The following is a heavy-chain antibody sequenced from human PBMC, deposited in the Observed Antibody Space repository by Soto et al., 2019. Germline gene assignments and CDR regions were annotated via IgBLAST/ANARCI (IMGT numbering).Heavy chain of an antibody. CDR1: GNTVPNYA. V-gene: IGHV1-3*01. CDR3: ARGDYYDIHDY. D-gene: IGHD3-22*01. Sequence: ASVKVSCKASGNTVPNYAIHWVRQAPGQRLEWMGWINAGNGNTKYSQKFQGRVTITRDTSASTAYMELSSLRSEDTAVYHCARGDYYDIHDYWGQGTLVTVSS. J-gene: IGHJ4*02. CDR2: INAGNGNT.